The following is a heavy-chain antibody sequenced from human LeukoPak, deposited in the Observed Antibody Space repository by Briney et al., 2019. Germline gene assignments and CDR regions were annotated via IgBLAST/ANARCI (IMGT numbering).Heavy chain of an antibody. J-gene: IGHJ6*02. V-gene: IGHV3-48*01. CDR1: GFTFSSYN. CDR2: ISNSRTTI. D-gene: IGHD2-15*01. CDR3: AKVLRAYDSYYYYGMDV. Sequence: GGSLRLSCAASGFTFSSYNMNWVRQAPGKGLEWISYISNSRTTIYYADSVKGRFTISRDNAKSSLYLQMNSLRAEDTAVYYCAKVLRAYDSYYYYGMDVWGQGTTVTVSS.